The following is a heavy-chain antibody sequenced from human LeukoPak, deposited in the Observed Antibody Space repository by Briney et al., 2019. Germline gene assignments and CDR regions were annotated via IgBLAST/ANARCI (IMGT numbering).Heavy chain of an antibody. CDR3: ARHGYSYGLSFDY. J-gene: IGHJ4*02. V-gene: IGHV5-51*01. CDR1: GYSFSSYY. Sequence: GESLKISCKGSGYSFSSYYIDWVRQMPGKGLVWLGVIYVGDSDIRYSPSFQGQVTISVDKSISTAYLQWSSLKASDTAIYFCARHGYSYGLSFDYWGQGTLVTVSS. CDR2: IYVGDSDI. D-gene: IGHD5-18*01.